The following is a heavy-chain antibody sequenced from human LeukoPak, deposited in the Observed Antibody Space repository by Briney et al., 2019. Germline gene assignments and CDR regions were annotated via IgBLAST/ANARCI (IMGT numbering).Heavy chain of an antibody. CDR2: INPNSGGT. CDR1: GYTFTGYY. CDR3: ARAGMDYYDSSGYYT. D-gene: IGHD3-22*01. J-gene: IGHJ5*02. V-gene: IGHV1-2*02. Sequence: ASVKVSCKASGYTFTGYYMHWVRQAPGQGLEWMGWINPNSGGTNYAQKFQGRVTMTRDTSISTAYMELSRLRSDDTAVYYCARAGMDYYDSSGYYTWGQGTLVTVSS.